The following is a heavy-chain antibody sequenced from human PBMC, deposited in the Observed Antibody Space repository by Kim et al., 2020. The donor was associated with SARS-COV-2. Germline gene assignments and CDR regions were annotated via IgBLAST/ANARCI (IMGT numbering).Heavy chain of an antibody. CDR1: GYRFTANY. CDR3: ARDAMVMPTLKDYLTS. CDR2: ISLNKGDT. D-gene: IGHD2-2*01. Sequence: ASVKVSCRISGYRFTANYIHWVRQVSGQGLEWMGRISLNKGDTNFRQKFQGRVTMTRDTSAGTASMTLKSLRSDDTAMYFCARDAMVMPTLKDYLTSWGQGTMVTVS. J-gene: IGHJ3*01. V-gene: IGHV1-2*06.